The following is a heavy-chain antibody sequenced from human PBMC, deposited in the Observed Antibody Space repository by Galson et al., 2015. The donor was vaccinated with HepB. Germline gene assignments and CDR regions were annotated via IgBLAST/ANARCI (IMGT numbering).Heavy chain of an antibody. CDR1: GFTFSLYS. J-gene: IGHJ4*02. CDR3: VRDRQMAF. Sequence: SLRLSCAASGFTFSLYSLNWVRQAPGKGLEFISYINPSGSPTYHADSVKGRFTISRDNAKNSLFLQMNSLRVEDTAVYYCVRDRQMAFWGQGTPVTVSS. CDR2: INPSGSPT. V-gene: IGHV3-48*01. D-gene: IGHD5-24*01.